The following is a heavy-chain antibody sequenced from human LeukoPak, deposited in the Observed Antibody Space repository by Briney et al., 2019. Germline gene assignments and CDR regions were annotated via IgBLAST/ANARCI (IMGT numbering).Heavy chain of an antibody. V-gene: IGHV3-30*02. CDR3: AKGYDSAAFYLDS. CDR1: GFIFSSYG. CDR2: MRNDGDTE. D-gene: IGHD3-22*01. J-gene: IGHJ4*02. Sequence: QPGGSLRLSCAASGFIFSSYGMHWVRQSPGKGLEWVAYMRNDGDTEYYAESVKGRFTISRDNSKKTVYLAMNSLRRDDTAVYYCAKGYDSAAFYLDSWGQGTLVTVSS.